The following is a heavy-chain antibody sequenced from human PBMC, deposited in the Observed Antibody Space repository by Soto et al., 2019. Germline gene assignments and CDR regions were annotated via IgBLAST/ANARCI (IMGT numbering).Heavy chain of an antibody. J-gene: IGHJ4*02. Sequence: QIQLVQSGPEVKMPGASVKVSCKTSGYTFTAYGLAWLRQAPGQRPEWMGWVSTNNADTNYAQKFQGRVSMTSDRSTTTTYMELRSLRSDDTAIYYCARELSTHSSAYYSFAYWGQGTLVTVSS. V-gene: IGHV1-18*01. CDR3: ARELSTHSSAYYSFAY. CDR2: VSTNNADT. D-gene: IGHD3-22*01. CDR1: GYTFTAYG.